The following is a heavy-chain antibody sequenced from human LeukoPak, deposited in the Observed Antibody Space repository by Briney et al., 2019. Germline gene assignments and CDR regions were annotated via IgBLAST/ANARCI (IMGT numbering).Heavy chain of an antibody. CDR1: GFTLSSYS. Sequence: PGGSLRLSCAASGFTLSSYSMNWVRQAPGKGLEWVSSISSSGSYIYYADSVKGRFTISRDNAKNSLYLQMNSLRAEDTAVYYCARDSSDYGGNSGYWGQGTLVTVSS. D-gene: IGHD4-23*01. V-gene: IGHV3-21*01. J-gene: IGHJ4*02. CDR3: ARDSSDYGGNSGY. CDR2: ISSSGSYI.